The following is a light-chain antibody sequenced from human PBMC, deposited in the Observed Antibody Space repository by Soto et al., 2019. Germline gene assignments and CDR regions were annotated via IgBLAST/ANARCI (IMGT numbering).Light chain of an antibody. CDR3: CSYGGRSTYV. CDR2: EVS. J-gene: IGLJ1*01. CDR1: SSDVGSYNL. Sequence: QSALTQPASVSGSPGQSITISCTGTSSDVGSYNLVSWYQQHPGKAPKLMIYEVSKRTSGVSNRFSGSKSANTASLTISGIQADDEADYYCCSYGGRSTYVFGTGTQLTVL. V-gene: IGLV2-23*02.